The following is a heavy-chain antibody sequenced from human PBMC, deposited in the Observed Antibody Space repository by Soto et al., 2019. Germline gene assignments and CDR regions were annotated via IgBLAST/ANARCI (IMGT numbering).Heavy chain of an antibody. Sequence: GESLKISCKGSGYSFTSYWIGWVRQMPGKGLEWMGIIYPGDSDTRYSPSFQGQVTISADKSNSTAYLQWSSLKASDTAMYYCARVVGGIVASYYYGMDVWGQGTTVTVSS. CDR2: IYPGDSDT. CDR1: GYSFTSYW. CDR3: ARVVGGIVASYYYGMDV. D-gene: IGHD5-12*01. V-gene: IGHV5-51*01. J-gene: IGHJ6*02.